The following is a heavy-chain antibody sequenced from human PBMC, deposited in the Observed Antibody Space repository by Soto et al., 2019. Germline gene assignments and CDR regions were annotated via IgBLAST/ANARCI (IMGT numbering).Heavy chain of an antibody. Sequence: QVQLVQSGAEVKKPGSSVKVSCKASGGTFSSYAISWVRQAPGQGLEWMGGIIPIFGTANYAQKFQVRVTSTADESTSTAYMELSSLRSEDTDVYDCAREFSGSYYVDYWGQGTLVTVSA. CDR2: IIPIFGTA. J-gene: IGHJ4*02. D-gene: IGHD1-26*01. V-gene: IGHV1-69*01. CDR1: GGTFSSYA. CDR3: AREFSGSYYVDY.